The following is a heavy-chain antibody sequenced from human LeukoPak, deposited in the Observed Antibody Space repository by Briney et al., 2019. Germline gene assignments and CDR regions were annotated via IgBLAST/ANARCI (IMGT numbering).Heavy chain of an antibody. D-gene: IGHD6-6*01. CDR3: ARGGVLE. CDR1: GGSISSSSYY. V-gene: IGHV4-39*07. J-gene: IGHJ4*02. Sequence: SETLSLTCTVSGGSISSSSYYWGWIRQPPGKGLEWIGEINHSGSTNYNPSLKSRVTISVDTSKNQFSLKLSSVTAADTAVYYCARGGVLEGGQGTLVTVSS. CDR2: INHSGST.